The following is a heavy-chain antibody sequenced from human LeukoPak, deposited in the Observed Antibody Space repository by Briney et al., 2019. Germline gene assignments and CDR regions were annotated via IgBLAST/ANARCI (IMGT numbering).Heavy chain of an antibody. D-gene: IGHD2-2*01. V-gene: IGHV3-48*03. CDR1: GFTFSSYE. Sequence: GGSLRLSRAASGFTFSSYEMNWVRQAPGKGLEWVSYISSSGSTIYYADSVKGRFTISRDNSKNTLYLQMNSLRAEDTAVYYCAKDRSSSTSCSNYWGQGTLVTVSS. CDR2: ISSSGSTI. J-gene: IGHJ4*02. CDR3: AKDRSSSTSCSNY.